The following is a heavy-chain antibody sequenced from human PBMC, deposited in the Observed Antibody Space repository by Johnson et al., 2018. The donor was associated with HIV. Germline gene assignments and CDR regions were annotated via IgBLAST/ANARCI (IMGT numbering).Heavy chain of an antibody. Sequence: VQLVESGGGLVQPGGSLRLSCAASEFTVSGGYMNWVRQAPGKVLEWVSVIYSGGSTYYADSVKGRFTISRDNAKNSLYLQMNSLRAEDTAVYYCARDRIPYCTGGSCYPHRSPHDAFDIWGQGTMVTVSS. V-gene: IGHV3-66*01. J-gene: IGHJ3*02. D-gene: IGHD2-15*01. CDR3: ARDRIPYCTGGSCYPHRSPHDAFDI. CDR1: EFTVSGGY. CDR2: IYSGGST.